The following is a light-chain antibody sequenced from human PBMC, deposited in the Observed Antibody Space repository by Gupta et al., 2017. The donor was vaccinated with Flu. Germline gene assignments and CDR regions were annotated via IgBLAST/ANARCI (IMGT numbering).Light chain of an antibody. CDR3: MQALQTPFT. Sequence: EPASISCRSNQSLLHSNGYNFLDWYLQKPGQSPRLLIYVGSYRASGVPDRFSGSGSGTDFTLKISRIEAEDVGLYYCMQALQTPFTFGPGTRVDIK. J-gene: IGKJ3*01. CDR1: QSLLHSNGYNF. V-gene: IGKV2-28*01. CDR2: VGS.